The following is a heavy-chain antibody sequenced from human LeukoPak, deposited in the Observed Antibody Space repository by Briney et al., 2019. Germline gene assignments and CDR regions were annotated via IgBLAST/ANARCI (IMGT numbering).Heavy chain of an antibody. CDR1: GYTFTRYY. D-gene: IGHD3-16*02. Sequence: ASVKVSCKTSGYTFTRYYMQWVRQAPGHGLEWMGIINPISGATDYAQKFQGRVTMTRDTSTSTVYMELSSLRSEDTAMYYCARLPYRDGVAQDYWGQGTLVTVSS. CDR2: INPISGAT. J-gene: IGHJ4*02. CDR3: ARLPYRDGVAQDY. V-gene: IGHV1-46*01.